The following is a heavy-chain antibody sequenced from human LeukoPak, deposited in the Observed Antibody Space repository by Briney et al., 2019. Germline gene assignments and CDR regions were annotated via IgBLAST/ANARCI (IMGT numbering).Heavy chain of an antibody. CDR2: IYYSGST. CDR1: RGSVSSDNYY. D-gene: IGHD5-12*01. Sequence: PSETLSLTCSVSRGSVSSDNYYWGWIRQPPGKGLEWIGSIYYSGSTYYNPSLKSRVTISVDTSKNQFSLKLTSVTAADTAVYYCARRGKTYGYADYWGQGTLVTVSS. V-gene: IGHV4-39*07. CDR3: ARRGKTYGYADY. J-gene: IGHJ4*02.